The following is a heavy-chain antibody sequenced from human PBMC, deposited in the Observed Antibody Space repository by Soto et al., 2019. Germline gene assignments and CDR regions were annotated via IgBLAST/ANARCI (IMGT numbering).Heavy chain of an antibody. D-gene: IGHD2-2*01. CDR3: ARADGSPYHLDV. J-gene: IGHJ6*04. V-gene: IGHV4-34*01. CDR1: GGSFSSYY. Sequence: SETLSLTCAVYGGSFSSYYWNWIRQPPGKGLEWIGDINHSGSTNYNPSLKSRVAISVDTSKDQFSLKLTSVTAADTAVYYCARADGSPYHLDVWSTGTTVTVSS. CDR2: INHSGST.